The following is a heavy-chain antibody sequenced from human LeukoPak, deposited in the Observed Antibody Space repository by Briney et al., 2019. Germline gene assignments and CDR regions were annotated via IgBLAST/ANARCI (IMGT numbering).Heavy chain of an antibody. Sequence: GGSLRLSCAASGFTFSSYWMSWVRQAPGKGLEWVANIKQDGSEKYYVDSVKGRFTISRDNAKNSLYLQMNSLRAEDTAVYYCARDWGGGLLWFGEPDAFDIWGQGTMVTVSS. CDR2: IKQDGSEK. CDR1: GFTFSSYW. CDR3: ARDWGGGLLWFGEPDAFDI. V-gene: IGHV3-7*01. D-gene: IGHD3-10*01. J-gene: IGHJ3*02.